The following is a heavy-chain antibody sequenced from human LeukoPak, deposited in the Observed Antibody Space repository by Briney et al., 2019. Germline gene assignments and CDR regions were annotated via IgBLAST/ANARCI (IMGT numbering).Heavy chain of an antibody. CDR1: GFTFGDYG. CDR2: IRTKRYSGTS. Sequence: GESLKISCTSSGFTFGDYGVSWVRQAPGKGLEWVSFIRTKRYSGTSEYAASVKGRFTISRDDSKSIAYLQMDSLKIEDTALYYCTRAPYNSANYTYCFDNWGQGTLVTVSP. J-gene: IGHJ4*02. V-gene: IGHV3-49*04. D-gene: IGHD4/OR15-4a*01. CDR3: TRAPYNSANYTYCFDN.